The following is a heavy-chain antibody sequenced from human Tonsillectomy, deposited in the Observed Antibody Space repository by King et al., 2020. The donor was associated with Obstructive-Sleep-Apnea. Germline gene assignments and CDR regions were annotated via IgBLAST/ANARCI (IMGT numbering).Heavy chain of an antibody. J-gene: IGHJ4*02. D-gene: IGHD3-10*01. V-gene: IGHV3-23*04. CDR3: AKEGGGSGIYWIDS. CDR1: GFTFSNYA. Sequence: EVQLVESGGGMVQPGGSLRLSCLASGFTFSNYAISWVRQAPGEGLQWVSAINTRGTTFYAGSVRGRFTISRDNSKYTVNLQVNSLRAEDTALYYCAKEGGGSGIYWIDSWGQGTLVTVSS. CDR2: INTRGTT.